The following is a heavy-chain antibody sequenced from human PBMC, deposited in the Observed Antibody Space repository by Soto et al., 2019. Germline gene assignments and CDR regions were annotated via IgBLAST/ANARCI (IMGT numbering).Heavy chain of an antibody. Sequence: QVQLQQWGAGPLRTLETLSLTCGVSGGSFSGYYWAWIRQSPGKGLEWIGDINDRGSINYNPSLKSRFSISVDTSKNHYSLNLGSVTAADPAVYYCARESHDILTGPPWVWYFDLWGRGTLVTVSS. CDR3: ARESHDILTGPPWVWYFDL. CDR2: INDRGSI. D-gene: IGHD3-9*01. V-gene: IGHV4-34*01. J-gene: IGHJ2*01. CDR1: GGSFSGYY.